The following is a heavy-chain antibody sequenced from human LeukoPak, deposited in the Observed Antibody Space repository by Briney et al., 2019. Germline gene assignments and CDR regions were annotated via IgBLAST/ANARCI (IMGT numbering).Heavy chain of an antibody. D-gene: IGHD2-15*01. CDR3: ARLGYCSGGSCYDYYGMDV. CDR2: IIPIFGTA. J-gene: IGHJ6*02. Sequence: SVKVSCKASGGTFISYAISWVRQAPGQGLEWMGGIIPIFGTANYAQKFQGRVTITADESTSTAYMELSSLRSEDTAVYYCARLGYCSGGSCYDYYGMDVWGQGTTVTVSS. CDR1: GGTFISYA. V-gene: IGHV1-69*13.